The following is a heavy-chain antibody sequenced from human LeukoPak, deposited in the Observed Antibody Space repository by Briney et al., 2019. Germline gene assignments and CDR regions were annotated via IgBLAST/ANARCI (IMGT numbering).Heavy chain of an antibody. CDR1: GGSISSYY. CDR2: IYYSGST. V-gene: IGHV4-59*01. CDR3: ARSLFYGDYGYYFDY. Sequence: SETLSLICTVSGGSISSYYWSWIRQPPGKGLEWIGYIYYSGSTNYNPSLKSRVTISVDTSKNQFSLKLSSVTAADTAVYYCARSLFYGDYGYYFDYWGQGTLVTVSS. D-gene: IGHD4-17*01. J-gene: IGHJ4*02.